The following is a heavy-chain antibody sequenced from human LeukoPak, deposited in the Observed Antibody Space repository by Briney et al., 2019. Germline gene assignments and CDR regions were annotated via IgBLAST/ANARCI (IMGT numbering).Heavy chain of an antibody. V-gene: IGHV3-74*01. D-gene: IGHD5-12*01. CDR1: GFTFSSYW. CDR3: ARGYSYYYYGMDV. J-gene: IGHJ6*02. CDR2: INSDGSST. Sequence: PGGSLRLSCAASGFTFSSYWMHWVRQAPGKGLVWVSRINSDGSSTSYADSVKGRFTVSRDNAKNTLYLQMNSLRAEDTAVYYCARGYSYYYYGMDVWGQGTTVTVSS.